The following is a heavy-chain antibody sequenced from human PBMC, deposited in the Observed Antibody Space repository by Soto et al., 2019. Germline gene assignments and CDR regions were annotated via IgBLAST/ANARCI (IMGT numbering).Heavy chain of an antibody. Sequence: QVQLVQSGPEVKEPGASVQVSCKTSGYIFTSYGVSWVRQAPGQGLEWMGWITAYSGNTHYAEKFQGRVTMTTNTSTSTCYLDLRILTSDDTAVYYCARGGVGSTSNWFDPWGQGTLVTVTS. CDR3: ARGGVGSTSNWFDP. V-gene: IGHV1-18*01. CDR1: GYIFTSYG. J-gene: IGHJ5*02. CDR2: ITAYSGNT. D-gene: IGHD1-26*01.